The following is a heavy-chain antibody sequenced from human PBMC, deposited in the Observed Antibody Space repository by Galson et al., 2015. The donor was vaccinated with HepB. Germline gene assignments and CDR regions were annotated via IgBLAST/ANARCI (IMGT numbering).Heavy chain of an antibody. D-gene: IGHD3-9*01. Sequence: SLRLSCAASGFTFSSYAMHWVRQAPGKGLEWVAVISYDGSNKYYADSVKGRFTISRDNSKNTLYLQMNSLRAEDTAVYYCARDLMHDIPEYYYYYGMDVWGQGTTVTVSS. CDR3: ARDLMHDIPEYYYYYGMDV. CDR1: GFTFSSYA. J-gene: IGHJ6*02. CDR2: ISYDGSNK. V-gene: IGHV3-30-3*01.